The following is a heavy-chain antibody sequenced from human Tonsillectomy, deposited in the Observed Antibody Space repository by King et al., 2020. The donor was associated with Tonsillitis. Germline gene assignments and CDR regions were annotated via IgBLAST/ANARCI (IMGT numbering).Heavy chain of an antibody. CDR3: CSGLGKTNCDL. Sequence: VQLVESGGGLVKPGGSLRLSCAASGFTFINSWMNWVRQGPGKGLEWVGQIKRDSDGGTTDYAAPVKGRFTISRDDSKNMLYLQMNSLKTEDTAVFYCCSGLGKTNCDLRGQGTLVTVSS. CDR1: GFTFINSW. V-gene: IGHV3-15*07. D-gene: IGHD3-10*02. CDR2: IKRDSDGGTT. J-gene: IGHJ5*02.